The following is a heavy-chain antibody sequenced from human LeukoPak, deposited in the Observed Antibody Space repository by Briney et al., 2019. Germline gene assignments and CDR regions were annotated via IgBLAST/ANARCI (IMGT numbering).Heavy chain of an antibody. D-gene: IGHD5-12*01. Sequence: SETLSLTCAVSGGSISSSNWWSWVRQPPGKGLEWIGEIYHSGSTNYNPSLKSRVTISVDKSKNQFSLKLSSVTAADTAVYYCASPRGYSGYERAFDIWGQGTMVSVSS. CDR1: GGSISSSNW. J-gene: IGHJ3*02. V-gene: IGHV4-4*02. CDR3: ASPRGYSGYERAFDI. CDR2: IYHSGST.